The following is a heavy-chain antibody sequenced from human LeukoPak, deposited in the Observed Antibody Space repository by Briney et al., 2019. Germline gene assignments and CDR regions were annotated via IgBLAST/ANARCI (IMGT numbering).Heavy chain of an antibody. CDR1: GYTLTELS. J-gene: IGHJ4*02. Sequence: ASVKVSCKVSGYTLTELSMHWVRQAPGKGLEWMGGFDPEDGETIYAQKFQGRVTMTEDTSTDTAYMELSSLRFEDTAVYYCATDHDFWSGPEGNYFDYWGQGTLVTVSS. D-gene: IGHD3-3*01. CDR2: FDPEDGET. CDR3: ATDHDFWSGPEGNYFDY. V-gene: IGHV1-24*01.